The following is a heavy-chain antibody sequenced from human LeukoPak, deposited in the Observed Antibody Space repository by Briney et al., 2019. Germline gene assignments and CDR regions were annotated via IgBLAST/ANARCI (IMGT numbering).Heavy chain of an antibody. V-gene: IGHV4-31*03. D-gene: IGHD3-22*01. CDR3: ARGVSVYYDSSGYYYFDY. CDR2: TYYSGST. CDR1: GDSISSDAFY. Sequence: SVTLSLTCTVSGDSISSDAFYWRWVRQHPGKGLEWIGYTYYSGSTSYNPSLKSRPTISVDTSKNQFSLKLRSVTAADTAVYYCARGVSVYYDSSGYYYFDYWGQGTLVTVSS. J-gene: IGHJ4*02.